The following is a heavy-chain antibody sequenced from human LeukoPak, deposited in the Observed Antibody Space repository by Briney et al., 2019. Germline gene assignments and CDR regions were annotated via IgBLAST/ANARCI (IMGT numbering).Heavy chain of an antibody. V-gene: IGHV1-2*04. J-gene: IGHJ4*02. CDR3: ARVSLIYGSGSYYQSPLAY. CDR2: INPNSGGT. CDR1: GYTFTEYY. Sequence: EASVTVSCTASGYTFTEYYMHWVGPAPGQGLERMGWINPNSGGTNYAQKFQGWITMTRDTSMSTAYMELNRLKSDDTAVYFCARVSLIYGSGSYYQSPLAYWGQGTLVTVSS. D-gene: IGHD3-10*01.